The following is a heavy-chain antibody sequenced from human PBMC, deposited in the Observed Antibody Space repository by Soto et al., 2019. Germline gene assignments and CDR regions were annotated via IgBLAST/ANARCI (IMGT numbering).Heavy chain of an antibody. V-gene: IGHV3-7*01. CDR2: IKQDGSEK. D-gene: IGHD1-1*01. CDR3: ARGSPSLEPLLEPAAFDI. J-gene: IGHJ3*02. Sequence: EVQLVESGGGLVQPGGSLRLSCAASGFTFSSYWMSWVRQAPGKGLEWVANIKQDGSEKYDVDSVKGRFTISRDNAKNSLYLQMNSLRAEDTAVYYCARGSPSLEPLLEPAAFDIWGQGTMVTVSS. CDR1: GFTFSSYW.